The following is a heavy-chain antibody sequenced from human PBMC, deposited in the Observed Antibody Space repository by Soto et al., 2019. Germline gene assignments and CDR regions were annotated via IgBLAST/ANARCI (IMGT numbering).Heavy chain of an antibody. J-gene: IGHJ4*02. D-gene: IGHD4-17*01. CDR3: AKDSLSYASSHSPGG. V-gene: IGHV3-23*01. Sequence: GLTRRLSWAAAGFSFTNYAMSWVRHVPGEGLGRVSTISGSGSGAATYYPPHSESVKGRVTISRDNAKNTVALEMYSLRAEDTAVYHWAKDSLSYASSHSPGGWGKGTLVTVAS. CDR2: ISGSGSGAAT. CDR1: GFSFTNYA.